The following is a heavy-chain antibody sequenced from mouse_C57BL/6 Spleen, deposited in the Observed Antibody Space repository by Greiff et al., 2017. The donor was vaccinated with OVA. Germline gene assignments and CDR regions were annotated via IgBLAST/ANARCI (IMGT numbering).Heavy chain of an antibody. CDR1: GFNIKDDY. V-gene: IGHV14-4*01. CDR2: IDPENGDT. CDR3: TTGYDYEYYAMDY. D-gene: IGHD2-4*01. J-gene: IGHJ4*01. Sequence: VHVKQSGAELVRPGASVKLSCTASGFNIKDDYMHWVKQRPEQGLEWIGWIDPENGDTEYASKFQGKATITADTSSNTAYLQLSSLTSEDTAVYYCTTGYDYEYYAMDYWGQGTSVTVSS.